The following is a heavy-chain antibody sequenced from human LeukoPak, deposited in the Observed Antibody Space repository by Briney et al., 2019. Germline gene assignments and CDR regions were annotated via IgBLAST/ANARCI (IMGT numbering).Heavy chain of an antibody. D-gene: IGHD3-3*01. V-gene: IGHV1-8*01. CDR1: GYTFTSYD. CDR2: MNPNSGNT. CDR3: ARDNVKATYYDFWSGSTPPRGMGV. J-gene: IGHJ6*04. Sequence: GASVKVSCKASGYTFTSYDINWVRQATGQGLEWMGWMNPNSGNTGYAQKFQGRVTMTRNTSISTAYMELSSLRSEDTAVYYCARDNVKATYYDFWSGSTPPRGMGVWGKGTTVTVSS.